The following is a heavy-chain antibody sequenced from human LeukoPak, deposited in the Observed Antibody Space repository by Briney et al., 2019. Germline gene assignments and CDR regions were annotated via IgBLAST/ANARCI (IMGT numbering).Heavy chain of an antibody. CDR1: GYSFTSYW. V-gene: IGHV5-51*01. CDR3: ARPLVYYGSGSYYKPGWFDP. D-gene: IGHD3-10*01. Sequence: GESLKISCKGSGYSFTSYWIGWVRQMPGKRLEWMGIIYPGDSDTRYSPSFQGQVTTSADKSISTAYLQWSSLKASDTAMYYCARPLVYYGSGSYYKPGWFDPWGRGTLVTVSS. J-gene: IGHJ5*02. CDR2: IYPGDSDT.